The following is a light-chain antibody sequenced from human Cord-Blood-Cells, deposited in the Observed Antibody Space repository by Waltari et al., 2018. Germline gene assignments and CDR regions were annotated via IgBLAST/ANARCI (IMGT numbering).Light chain of an antibody. V-gene: IGKV1-5*01. J-gene: IGKJ4*01. CDR1: QSISSW. Sequence: DIQMTKSPSTLSASVGDRVTITCRASQSISSWLAWYQQKPGKAPKLLIYDASSLESGVPSRFSGSGSGTEFTLTISSLQPDDFATYYCQQYNSYTLTFGGATKVEIK. CDR3: QQYNSYTLT. CDR2: DAS.